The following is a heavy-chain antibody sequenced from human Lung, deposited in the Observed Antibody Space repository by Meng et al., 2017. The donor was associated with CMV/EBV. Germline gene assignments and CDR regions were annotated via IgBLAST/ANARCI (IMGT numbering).Heavy chain of an antibody. V-gene: IGHV3-9*01. CDR2: ISGNTGFI. D-gene: IGHD2-21*02. CDR1: GFTFDDFA. CDR3: AKGGGERVTFDAMDV. Sequence: GGSXRLXCAASGFTFDDFAMHWVRQIPGEGLEWVSGISGNTGFIGYADSVKGRFTISRDNAKKTLTLRMNILTVEDTALYYCAKGGGERVTFDAMDVWGQGXTVTFSS. J-gene: IGHJ6*02.